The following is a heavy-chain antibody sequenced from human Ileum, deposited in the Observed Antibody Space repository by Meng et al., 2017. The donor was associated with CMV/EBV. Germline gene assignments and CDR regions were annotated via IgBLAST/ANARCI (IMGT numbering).Heavy chain of an antibody. CDR3: ATRRTPYGDYEYFQH. J-gene: IGHJ1*01. V-gene: IGHV4-34*01. CDR1: GGSFSGYY. CDR2: INHSGST. Sequence: QQSGTVILKPSETLSLTCAVYGGSFSGYYWNWIRQPPGRGLEWIGEINHSGSTNYNPSLKSRVTISVDTSKNQFSLKLSSVTAADTAVYYCATRRTPYGDYEYFQHWGQGTLVTVSS. D-gene: IGHD4-17*01.